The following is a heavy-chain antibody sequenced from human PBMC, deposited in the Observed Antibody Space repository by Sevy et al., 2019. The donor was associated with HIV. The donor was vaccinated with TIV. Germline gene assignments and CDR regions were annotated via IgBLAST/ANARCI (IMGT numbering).Heavy chain of an antibody. CDR3: ARAPPYSALDY. CDR1: GFTFSSYS. CDR2: ISHSSTTI. Sequence: GGSLRLSCAASGFTFSSYSMNWVRQAPGKGLEWVSYISHSSTTIYYAVSVKGRFTISRDTAKNSLYLQMHSLRAEDTAVYYCARAPPYSALDYWGRGTLVTVSS. V-gene: IGHV3-48*01. J-gene: IGHJ4*02. D-gene: IGHD4-4*01.